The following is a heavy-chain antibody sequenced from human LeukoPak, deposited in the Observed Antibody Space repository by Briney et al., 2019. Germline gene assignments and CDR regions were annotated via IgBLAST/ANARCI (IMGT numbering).Heavy chain of an antibody. Sequence: GASVKVSCKASGYTFTNYGISWVRQAPGLGLEWMGWISAYNGNTNYAQKVQGRVTMTTDTSTSTAYMELRSLRFDDTAVYYCARDQSVRLLQTSSTYFKHVFAIWGQGSMVTVSS. CDR1: GYTFTNYG. CDR3: ARDQSVRLLQTSSTYFKHVFAI. D-gene: IGHD6-13*01. CDR2: ISAYNGNT. J-gene: IGHJ3*02. V-gene: IGHV1-18*01.